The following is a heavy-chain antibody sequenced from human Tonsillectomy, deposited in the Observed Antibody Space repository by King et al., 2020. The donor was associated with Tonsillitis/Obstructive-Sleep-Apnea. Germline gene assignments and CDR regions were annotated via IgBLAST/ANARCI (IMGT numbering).Heavy chain of an antibody. CDR1: GFSLSTSGVG. CDR3: AHRRTTVTTDYFDF. V-gene: IGHV2-5*02. CDR2: IYWDYDK. D-gene: IGHD4-17*01. Sequence: TLKESGPTLVKPTQTLTLTCTFSGFSLSTSGVGVGWTRQPPGKALEWLALIYWDYDKRYSPSLNTRLTITKETPKNQVVLTITDMDPEETATYYCAHRRTTVTTDYFDFWGQGTLVTVSS. J-gene: IGHJ4*02.